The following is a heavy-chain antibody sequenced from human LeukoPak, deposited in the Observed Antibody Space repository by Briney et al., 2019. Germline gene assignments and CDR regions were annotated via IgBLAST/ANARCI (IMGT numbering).Heavy chain of an antibody. CDR2: INPSGGST. CDR3: ARVEITVISLGFDC. D-gene: IGHD4-17*01. V-gene: IGHV1-46*01. Sequence: GASVKVSCKASGYTFTIYYIHWVRQAPGQGLEWMGLINPSGGSTNYAQKFQGRVTMTRDTSISTAYMELSSLRSDDTAVYYCARVEITVISLGFDCWGQGTLVTVSS. J-gene: IGHJ4*02. CDR1: GYTFTIYY.